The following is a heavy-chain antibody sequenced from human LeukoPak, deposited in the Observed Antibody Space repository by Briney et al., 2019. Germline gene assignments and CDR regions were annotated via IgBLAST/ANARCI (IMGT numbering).Heavy chain of an antibody. Sequence: ASVNVSCKASGYTFTSYGISGVRQAPGQGLEWMGWISAYNGNTNYAQTLQGSVTMTTDTSTSTAYMELSSLRSDDTAVYYCARGGDNDEILTVYYMADYYYGRDVWGQGTTVTVSS. D-gene: IGHD3-9*01. CDR3: ARGGDNDEILTVYYMADYYYGRDV. CDR1: GYTFTSYG. V-gene: IGHV1-18*01. J-gene: IGHJ6*02. CDR2: ISAYNGNT.